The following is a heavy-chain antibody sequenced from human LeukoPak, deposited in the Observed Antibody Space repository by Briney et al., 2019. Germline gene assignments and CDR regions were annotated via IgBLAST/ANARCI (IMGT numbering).Heavy chain of an antibody. CDR3: AKDRVAAADSNWFDP. Sequence: GASVKVSCKASGGTFSSYAMSWVRQAPGKGLEWVSAISGSGGSTYYADSVKGRFTISRDNSKNTLYLQMNSLRAEDTAVYYCAKDRVAAADSNWFDPWGQGTLVTVSS. V-gene: IGHV3-23*01. J-gene: IGHJ5*02. CDR1: GGTFSSYA. CDR2: ISGSGGST. D-gene: IGHD6-13*01.